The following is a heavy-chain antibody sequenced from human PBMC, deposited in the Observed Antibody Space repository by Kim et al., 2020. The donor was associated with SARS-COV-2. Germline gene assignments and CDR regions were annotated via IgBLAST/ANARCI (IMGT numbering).Heavy chain of an antibody. J-gene: IGHJ4*02. Sequence: PKSRVTISVDTSKNQFSLKLSSVTAADTAVYYCARVGSYYDILTGYYFDYWGQGTLVTVSS. D-gene: IGHD3-9*01. CDR3: ARVGSYYDILTGYYFDY. V-gene: IGHV4-59*01.